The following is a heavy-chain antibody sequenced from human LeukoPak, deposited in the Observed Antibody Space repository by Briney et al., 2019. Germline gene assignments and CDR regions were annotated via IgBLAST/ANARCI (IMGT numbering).Heavy chain of an antibody. CDR2: INPNSGGT. CDR3: ARAPPFGYSSSWRYYYGMDV. J-gene: IGHJ6*02. D-gene: IGHD6-13*01. CDR1: GYTFTGYY. V-gene: IGHV1-2*06. Sequence: ASVKVSCKASGYTFTGYYMHWVRQAPGQGLEWMGRINPNSGGTNYAQKFQGRVTMTRDTSISTAYMELSRLRSDDTAVYYCARAPPFGYSSSWRYYYGMDVWGQGTTVTVSS.